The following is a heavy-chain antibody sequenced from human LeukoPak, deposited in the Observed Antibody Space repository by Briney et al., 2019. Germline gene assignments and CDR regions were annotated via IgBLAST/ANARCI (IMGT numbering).Heavy chain of an antibody. CDR2: ISYDGSNK. CDR3: AKDLTTGTLSSDC. Sequence: GGSLRLSCAASGFTFSSYAMHWVRQAPGKGLEWVAVISYDGSNKYYADSVKGRFTISRDNSKNTLYLQKNSLRAEDTAVYYCAKDLTTGTLSSDCWGQGTLVTVSS. J-gene: IGHJ4*02. D-gene: IGHD1-1*01. CDR1: GFTFSSYA. V-gene: IGHV3-30-3*01.